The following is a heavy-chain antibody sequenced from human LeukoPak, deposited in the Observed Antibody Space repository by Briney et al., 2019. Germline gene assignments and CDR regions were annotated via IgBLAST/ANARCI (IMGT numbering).Heavy chain of an antibody. D-gene: IGHD3-3*01. J-gene: IGHJ6*02. CDR3: ARDKYYDFWSGYFPYYYGMDV. CDR2: IKQDGSEK. Sequence: GGSLRLSCAASRFTFSSYWMSWVRQAPGKGLEWVANIKQDGSEKYYVDSVKGRFTISRDNAKNSLYLQMNSLRAEDTAVYYCARDKYYDFWSGYFPYYYGMDVWGQGTTVTVSS. CDR1: RFTFSSYW. V-gene: IGHV3-7*01.